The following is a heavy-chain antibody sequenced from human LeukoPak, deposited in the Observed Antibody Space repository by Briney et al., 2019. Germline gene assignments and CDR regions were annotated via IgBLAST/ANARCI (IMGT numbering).Heavy chain of an antibody. CDR1: GGSISSYY. CDR3: ARDHRYCSGSSCYSDAFDI. D-gene: IGHD2-15*01. Sequence: SETLSLTCTVSGGSISSYYWTWIRQPPGKGLEWIGYISYSGGTNYNPSLKSRVTISVDTSKNQFSLKLSSVTAADTAVYYCARDHRYCSGSSCYSDAFDIWGQGTVVTVSS. V-gene: IGHV4-59*01. CDR2: ISYSGGT. J-gene: IGHJ3*02.